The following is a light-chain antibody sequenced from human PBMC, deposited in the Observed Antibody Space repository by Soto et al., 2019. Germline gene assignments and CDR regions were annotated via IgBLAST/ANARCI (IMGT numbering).Light chain of an antibody. CDR1: QSVTTY. V-gene: IGKV3-11*01. J-gene: IGKJ5*01. CDR3: QQRRNWPPIT. CDR2: DAS. Sequence: EGVLTQYPPPLSLSSGKKTSLSRRASQSVTTYLAWYQQKPGQAPRLLIYDASKRATGVPARFSGGGSGTDFTLTISSLEPEDFAVYYCQQRRNWPPITFGQGTRLEI.